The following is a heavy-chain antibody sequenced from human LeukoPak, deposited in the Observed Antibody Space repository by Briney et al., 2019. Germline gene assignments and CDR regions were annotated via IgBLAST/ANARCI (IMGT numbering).Heavy chain of an antibody. CDR2: ISSSSSYI. Sequence: GESLRLSCSASGFTFSSYSMNWVRQAPGKGLGWVSSISSSSSYIYYADSVKGRFTISRDNAKISLYLQLNSLRAQDTAEYYCARLVPAAMNDYYYYMDVWGKGTTVTVSS. CDR3: ARLVPAAMNDYYYYMDV. D-gene: IGHD2-2*01. CDR1: GFTFSSYS. V-gene: IGHV3-21*04. J-gene: IGHJ6*03.